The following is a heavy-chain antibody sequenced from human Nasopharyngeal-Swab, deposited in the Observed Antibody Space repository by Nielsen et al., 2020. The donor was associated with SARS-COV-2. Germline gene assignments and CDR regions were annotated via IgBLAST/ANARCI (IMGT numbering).Heavy chain of an antibody. CDR3: ARIAVHHNWFDP. D-gene: IGHD1-1*01. CDR2: IIPIFGTA. Sequence: VKVSCKASGGTFSSYAISWVRQAPGQGLEWMGGIIPIFGTANYAQKFQGRVTITADESTSTAYMELSSLRSEDTAVYYCARIAVHHNWFDPWGQGTLVTVSS. J-gene: IGHJ5*02. CDR1: GGTFSSYA. V-gene: IGHV1-69*13.